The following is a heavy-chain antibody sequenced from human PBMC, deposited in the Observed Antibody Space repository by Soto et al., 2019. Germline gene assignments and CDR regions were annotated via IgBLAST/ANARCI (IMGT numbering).Heavy chain of an antibody. CDR3: ASALHYIAAAGRRRNYYFDY. V-gene: IGHV1-69*13. CDR1: GGTFSSYA. CDR2: IIPIFGTA. J-gene: IGHJ4*02. Sequence: SVKVSCKASGGTFSSYAISWVRQAPGQGLEWMGGIIPIFGTANYAQKFQGRVTITADESTSTAYMELSSLRSEDTAVYYCASALHYIAAAGRRRNYYFDYWGQGTLVTVSS. D-gene: IGHD6-13*01.